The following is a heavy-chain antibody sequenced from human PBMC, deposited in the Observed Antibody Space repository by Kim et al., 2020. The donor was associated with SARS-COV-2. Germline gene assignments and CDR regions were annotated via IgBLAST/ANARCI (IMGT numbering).Heavy chain of an antibody. D-gene: IGHD3-22*01. V-gene: IGHV5-51*01. J-gene: IGHJ5*02. CDR3: VRLSSGYRNWFDP. Sequence: YSTSFQGHVTISADKSISTAYLQWSSLKASDTAMYYCVRLSSGYRNWFDPWGQGTLVTVSS.